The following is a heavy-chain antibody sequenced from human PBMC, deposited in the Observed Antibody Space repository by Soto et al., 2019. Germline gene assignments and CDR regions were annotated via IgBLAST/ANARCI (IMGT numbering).Heavy chain of an antibody. J-gene: IGHJ5*02. CDR2: IYYSGST. Sequence: QVQLQESGPGLVKPSETLSLTCTVSGGSISSYYWSWIRQPPGKGLEWIGYIYYSGSTNYNPSLKSRVTISVDTSKNQFSLKLSSVTAADTAVYYCARLGDQGRAPTVTTREGDNWFDPWGQGTLVTVSS. CDR1: GGSISSYY. D-gene: IGHD4-4*01. CDR3: ARLGDQGRAPTVTTREGDNWFDP. V-gene: IGHV4-59*08.